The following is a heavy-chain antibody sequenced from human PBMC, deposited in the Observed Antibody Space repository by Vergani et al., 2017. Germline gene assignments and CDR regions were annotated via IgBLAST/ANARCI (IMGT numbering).Heavy chain of an antibody. Sequence: EVHLEESGGGLVQPGGSLRLSCAASGFTFGDYYMAWIRLAPGKGLYWVASIKRDGTETLYVDSVKGRFTISRDNAKTTLYLQMNSLRDEDRGVYYCARISGGSAPYLHYWGQGTLVTVAS. J-gene: IGHJ1*01. CDR2: IKRDGTET. CDR1: GFTFGDYY. V-gene: IGHV3-7*01. D-gene: IGHD2-15*01. CDR3: ARISGGSAPYLHY.